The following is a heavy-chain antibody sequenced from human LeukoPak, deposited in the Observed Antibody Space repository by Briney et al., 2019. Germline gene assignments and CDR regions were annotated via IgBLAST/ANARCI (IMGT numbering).Heavy chain of an antibody. CDR3: ARAGWGYDIDY. Sequence: GGSLRLSCAAPGFTVSSNYMSWVRQAPGKGLEWVSIIYSGDTTYYAGSVEGRFTISRDNSKNMVYLQMNSLRAEDTAVYYCARAGWGYDIDYWGQGTLVTVSS. D-gene: IGHD3-9*01. V-gene: IGHV3-53*01. J-gene: IGHJ4*02. CDR2: IYSGDTT. CDR1: GFTVSSNY.